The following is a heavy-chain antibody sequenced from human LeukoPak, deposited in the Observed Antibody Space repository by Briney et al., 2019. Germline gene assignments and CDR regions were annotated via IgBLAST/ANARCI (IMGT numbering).Heavy chain of an antibody. J-gene: IGHJ5*02. CDR3: ARQGVVVAINWFDL. CDR1: GGSIISSSYY. CDR2: INYSGST. D-gene: IGHD3-22*01. V-gene: IGHV4-39*01. Sequence: SETLSLTCTVSGGSIISSSYYWGWIRQPPGKGLEWIGSINYSGSTYYNPSLKSRVTISVDTSKNQVSLKLTSVTAADTAVYYCARQGVVVAINWFDLSGQGTLVTVSS.